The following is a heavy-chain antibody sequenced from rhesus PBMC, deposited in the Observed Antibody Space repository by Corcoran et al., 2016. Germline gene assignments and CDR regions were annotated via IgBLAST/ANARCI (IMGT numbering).Heavy chain of an antibody. V-gene: IGHV4-80*01. CDR2: INGNSGST. J-gene: IGHJ4*01. CDR1: GASIRSYW. CDR3: ARDLASSGSDY. Sequence: QVQLQESGPGLVKPSETLSLTCAVPGASIRSYWWSWSRQPPGKGLEWIGEINGNSGSTYYNPSLKSRVTISKDASKNQFSLKLSSVTAADTAVYYCARDLASSGSDYWGQGVLVTVSS. D-gene: IGHD6-31*01.